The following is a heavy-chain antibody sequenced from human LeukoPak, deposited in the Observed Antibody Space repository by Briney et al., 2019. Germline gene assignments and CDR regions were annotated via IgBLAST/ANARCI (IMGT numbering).Heavy chain of an antibody. CDR3: ASLKSFYFDY. Sequence: SETLSLTCAVYGGSFSGYYWSWTRQPPGKGLEWIGEINHSGSTNYNPSLKSRVTISVDTSKNQFSLKLSSVTAADTAVYYCASLKSFYFDYWGQGTLVTVSS. D-gene: IGHD2/OR15-2a*01. V-gene: IGHV4-34*01. CDR1: GGSFSGYY. CDR2: INHSGST. J-gene: IGHJ4*02.